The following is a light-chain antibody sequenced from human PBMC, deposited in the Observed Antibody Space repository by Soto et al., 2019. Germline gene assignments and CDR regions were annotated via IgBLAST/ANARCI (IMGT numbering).Light chain of an antibody. V-gene: IGLV7-43*01. CDR1: TGAVTRGYY. J-gene: IGLJ3*02. Sequence: QAVVTQEPSLTVSPGGTVTLTCASSTGAVTRGYYPNWFQQKPGQAPRALIYSINNKHSWTPARFSGSLLGGRAALTLSGVQPEDEADYYCLLFYGGSQLWVFGGGTQLTVL. CDR2: SIN. CDR3: LLFYGGSQLWV.